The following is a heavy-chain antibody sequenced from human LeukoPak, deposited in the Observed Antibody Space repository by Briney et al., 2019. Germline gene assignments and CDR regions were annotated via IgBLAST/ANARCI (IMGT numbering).Heavy chain of an antibody. CDR2: IREDGSEK. D-gene: IGHD4-17*01. CDR1: GFTFSRNS. V-gene: IGHV3-7*05. J-gene: IGHJ3*02. CDR3: AKDPNGDYIGAFDM. Sequence: GGSLRLSCAVSGFTASGFTFSRNSMSWVRQAPGKGLDWVASIREDGSEKYYVDSVKGRFTISRDNAKNSLYLQMDSLRDEDTALYHCAKDPNGDYIGAFDMWGQGTMVTVSS.